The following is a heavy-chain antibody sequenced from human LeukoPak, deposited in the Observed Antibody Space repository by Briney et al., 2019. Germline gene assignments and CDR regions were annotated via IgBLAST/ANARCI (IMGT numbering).Heavy chain of an antibody. D-gene: IGHD3-10*01. CDR2: ISSSSSYI. CDR3: ARDSVTMVRGVMRSGFDY. V-gene: IGHV3-21*01. Sequence: GGSLRLSCAASGFTFSSYSMNWVRQAPGKGLEWVPSISSSSSYIYYADSVKGRFTISRDNAKNSLYLQMNSLRAEDTAVYYCARDSVTMVRGVMRSGFDYWGQGTLVTVSS. J-gene: IGHJ4*02. CDR1: GFTFSSYS.